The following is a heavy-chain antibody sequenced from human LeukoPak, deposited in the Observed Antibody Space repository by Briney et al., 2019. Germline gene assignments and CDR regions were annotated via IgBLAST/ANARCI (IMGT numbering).Heavy chain of an antibody. J-gene: IGHJ4*02. CDR1: GGSISSYY. CDR2: VYYSGST. Sequence: SETLSLTRTVSGGSISSYYWSWIRQPPGKGLEWIGYVYYSGSTSYNPSLKSRVTISVDTSKNQFSLKLSSVTAADTAVYYCARLKYYYDSSGYYPLFDYWGQGTLVTVSS. CDR3: ARLKYYYDSSGYYPLFDY. V-gene: IGHV4-59*08. D-gene: IGHD3-22*01.